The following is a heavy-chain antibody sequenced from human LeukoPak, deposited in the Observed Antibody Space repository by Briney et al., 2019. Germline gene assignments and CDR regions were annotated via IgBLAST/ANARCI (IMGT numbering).Heavy chain of an antibody. J-gene: IGHJ4*02. Sequence: ASVKVSCKAAGYTFTGYYIHWVRQAPGQGLEWMGWINPASGVTKYAQKFQGRVTMTRDTSISTAYMELSRLRSDDTAVYYCARDLGGYDLDYWGQGTLVTVSS. D-gene: IGHD5-12*01. CDR3: ARDLGGYDLDY. CDR1: GYTFTGYY. V-gene: IGHV1-2*02. CDR2: INPASGVT.